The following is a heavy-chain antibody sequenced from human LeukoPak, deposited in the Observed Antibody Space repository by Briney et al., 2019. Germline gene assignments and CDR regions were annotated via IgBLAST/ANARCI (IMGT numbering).Heavy chain of an antibody. Sequence: PSETLSLTCTVSGGSISSYYWSWIRQPAGKGLEWIGRIYTSGSTNYNPSLRSRVTMSVDTSKNQFSLKLSSVTAADTAVYYCARGTVGATRGYYYYYYYMDVWGKGTTVTISS. CDR1: GGSISSYY. CDR3: ARGTVGATRGYYYYYYYMDV. J-gene: IGHJ6*03. D-gene: IGHD1-26*01. V-gene: IGHV4-4*07. CDR2: IYTSGST.